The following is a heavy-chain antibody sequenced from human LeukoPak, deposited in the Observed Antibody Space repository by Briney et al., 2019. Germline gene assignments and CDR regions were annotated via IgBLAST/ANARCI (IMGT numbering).Heavy chain of an antibody. J-gene: IGHJ4*02. V-gene: IGHV4-4*07. CDR2: FDTSGST. Sequence: ASETLSLTCTVSGGSISTYYWSWIRQPAGKGLEWIGRFDTSGSTNYNPSLKSRLTMSGDTSKNQISLKLSSVTAADTAVYYCARDTIAPGPYFFDNWGQGTLVTVSS. CDR1: GGSISTYY. D-gene: IGHD6-13*01. CDR3: ARDTIAPGPYFFDN.